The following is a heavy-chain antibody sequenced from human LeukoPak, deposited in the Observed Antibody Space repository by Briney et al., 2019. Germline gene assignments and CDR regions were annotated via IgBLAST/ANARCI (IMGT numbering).Heavy chain of an antibody. J-gene: IGHJ2*01. CDR1: GGSISSYY. CDR3: ARDPNYYGSGSRWYFDL. Sequence: SSETLSLTCTVSGGSISSYYWSWIRQPPGKGLEWIGYIYYSGSTNYNPSLKSRVTISVGTSKNQFSLKLSSVTAADTAVYYCARDPNYYGSGSRWYFDLWGRGTLVTVSS. D-gene: IGHD3-10*01. V-gene: IGHV4-59*01. CDR2: IYYSGST.